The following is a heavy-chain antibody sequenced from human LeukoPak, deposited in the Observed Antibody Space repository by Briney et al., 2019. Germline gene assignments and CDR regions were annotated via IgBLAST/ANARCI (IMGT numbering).Heavy chain of an antibody. CDR1: GGSISSGSNY. Sequence: KPSETLSLTCTVSGGSISSGSNYWGWIRQPPGKGLEWIGSIYYSGSTYYNPSLKSRVTISVDTSKNQFSLKLSSVTAADTAVYYCVRHISVVRGETFDFWGQGSLVTVSS. CDR2: IYYSGST. V-gene: IGHV4-39*01. CDR3: VRHISVVRGETFDF. J-gene: IGHJ4*02. D-gene: IGHD3-10*01.